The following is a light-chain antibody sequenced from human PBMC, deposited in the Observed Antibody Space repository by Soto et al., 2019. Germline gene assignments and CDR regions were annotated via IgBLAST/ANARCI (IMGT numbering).Light chain of an antibody. V-gene: IGKV1-39*01. CDR3: QQSYSTPYT. Sequence: DIQMTQSPSSLSASVGDRVTITSRSSQSISSSLNWYQQKPGKAPKLLIYAASSLQSGVPSRFSGSGSGTDFTLTISSLQPEDFATYYCQQSYSTPYTFGQGTKLEIK. CDR2: AAS. CDR1: QSISSS. J-gene: IGKJ2*01.